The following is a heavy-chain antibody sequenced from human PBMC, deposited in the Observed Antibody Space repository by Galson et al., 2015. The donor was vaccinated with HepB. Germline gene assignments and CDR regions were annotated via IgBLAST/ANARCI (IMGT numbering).Heavy chain of an antibody. D-gene: IGHD6-19*01. J-gene: IGHJ4*02. Sequence: SLRLSCAASGFIFRNYGMHWVRQAPGKGLEWVAVIWYDGRDQKYADSVKGRFTISRDNSRNTLYLQMSSLRVEDSALYYGAKLDSSGSSWGQGTLVTVSS. CDR3: AKLDSSGSS. CDR2: IWYDGRDQ. CDR1: GFIFRNYG. V-gene: IGHV3-33*06.